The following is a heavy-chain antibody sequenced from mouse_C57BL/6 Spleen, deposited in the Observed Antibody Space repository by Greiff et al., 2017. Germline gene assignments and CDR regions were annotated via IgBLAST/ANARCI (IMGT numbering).Heavy chain of an antibody. V-gene: IGHV1-18*01. D-gene: IGHD2-10*02. CDR3: ARGREYGNPYYAMDY. Sequence: VQLQQSGPELVKPGASVKIPCKASGYTFTDYNMDWVKQSHGKSLEWIGDINPNNGGTIYNQKFKGKATLTVDKSSSTAYMELRSLTSEDTAVYYCARGREYGNPYYAMDYWGQGTSVTVSS. CDR1: GYTFTDYN. J-gene: IGHJ4*01. CDR2: INPNNGGT.